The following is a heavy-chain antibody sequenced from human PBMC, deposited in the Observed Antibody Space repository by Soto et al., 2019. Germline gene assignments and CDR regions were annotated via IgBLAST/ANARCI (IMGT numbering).Heavy chain of an antibody. V-gene: IGHV4-34*01. CDR3: AREYCCGWYMVFDAFDI. D-gene: IGHD6-19*01. CDR2: INHSGST. J-gene: IGHJ3*02. Sequence: SETLSLTCAVYGGSFSGYYWSWIRQPPGKGLEWIGEINHSGSTNYNPSLKSRVTISVDTSKNQFSLKLSSVTAADTAVYYCAREYCCGWYMVFDAFDIWGQGT. CDR1: GGSFSGYY.